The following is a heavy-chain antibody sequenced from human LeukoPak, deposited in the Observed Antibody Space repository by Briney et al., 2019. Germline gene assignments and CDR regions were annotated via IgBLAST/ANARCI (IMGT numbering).Heavy chain of an antibody. CDR1: GFTFSSYA. D-gene: IGHD6-19*01. Sequence: QPGGSLRLSCAASGFTFSSYAMSWVRQAPGKGLEWVSAISGSGGSTYYADSVKGRFTISRDNSKNTLYLQMNSLRAEDTAVYYCAKDWGQQWLVRGGDAFDIWGRGTMVTVSS. CDR2: ISGSGGST. J-gene: IGHJ3*02. V-gene: IGHV3-23*01. CDR3: AKDWGQQWLVRGGDAFDI.